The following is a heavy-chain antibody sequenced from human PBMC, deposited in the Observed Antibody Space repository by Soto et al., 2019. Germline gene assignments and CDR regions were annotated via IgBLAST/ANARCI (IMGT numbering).Heavy chain of an antibody. D-gene: IGHD3-22*01. J-gene: IGHJ5*02. Sequence: EVQLVESGGGLVKPGGSLRLSCAASGFTFSSYSMNWVRQAPGKGLEWVSSISSSSSYIYYADSVKGRFTISRDNPKNSLYPQMNSLRAEDPAVYYCARGLYYYDSSGYYPPWGQGTLVTLSS. CDR1: GFTFSSYS. CDR3: ARGLYYYDSSGYYPP. V-gene: IGHV3-21*01. CDR2: ISSSSSYI.